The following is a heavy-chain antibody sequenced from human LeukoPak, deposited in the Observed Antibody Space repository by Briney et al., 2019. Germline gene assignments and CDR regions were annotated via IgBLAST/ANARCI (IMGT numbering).Heavy chain of an antibody. Sequence: ASVKVSCKPSGYTFTTYAMNWVRQAPGQGLEWMGWINTNTGNPTYAQGFTGRFVFSLDTPVSTTYLQISSLKAEDTAIYYCARSNNDGDYLGVGFDYWGQGALVTVSS. CDR2: INTNTGNP. V-gene: IGHV7-4-1*02. CDR3: ARSNNDGDYLGVGFDY. D-gene: IGHD4-17*01. J-gene: IGHJ4*02. CDR1: GYTFTTYA.